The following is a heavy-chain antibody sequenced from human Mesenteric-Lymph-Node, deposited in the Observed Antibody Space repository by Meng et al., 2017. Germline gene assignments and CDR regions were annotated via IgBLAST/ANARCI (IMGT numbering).Heavy chain of an antibody. CDR3: ARVFSYSSSWTYYGMDV. V-gene: IGHV1-69*06. J-gene: IGHJ6*02. Sequence: SVKVSCKASGDTFSTYAISWVRQAPGQGLEWMGGIIPVFGTANHAQKFQGRITITADKSSSTAYMELSSLRSEDTAVYYCARVFSYSSSWTYYGMDVWGQGTTVTVSS. CDR1: GDTFSTYA. CDR2: IIPVFGTA. D-gene: IGHD6-13*01.